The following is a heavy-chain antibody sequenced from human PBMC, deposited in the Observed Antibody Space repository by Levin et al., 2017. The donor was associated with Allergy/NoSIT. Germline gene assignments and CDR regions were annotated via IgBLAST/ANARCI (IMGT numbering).Heavy chain of an antibody. Sequence: SETLSLTCGVSGYPISSGYYWGWIRQPPGKGLEWIGSIFHSGTTYYNPSLKSRVTISVDTSKNQFSLKLTSVTAADTAVYYCVSSWFNWNSHYYHYYMDAWGKGTTVTVSS. D-gene: IGHD1-20*01. J-gene: IGHJ6*03. V-gene: IGHV4-38-2*01. CDR3: VSSWFNWNSHYYHYYMDA. CDR1: GYPISSGYY. CDR2: IFHSGTT.